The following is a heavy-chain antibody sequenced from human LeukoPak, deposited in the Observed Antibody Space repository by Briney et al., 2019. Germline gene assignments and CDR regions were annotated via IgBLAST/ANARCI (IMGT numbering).Heavy chain of an antibody. D-gene: IGHD5-24*01. J-gene: IGHJ6*03. Sequence: SETLSLTCTVSGYSISSGYYWGWIRQPPGKGLEWIGSIYHSGSTNYNPSLKSRVTISVDTSKNQFSLKLSSVTAADTAVYYCARQRDRRWYYYMDVWGKGTTVTISS. V-gene: IGHV4-38-2*02. CDR3: ARQRDRRWYYYMDV. CDR1: GYSISSGYY. CDR2: IYHSGST.